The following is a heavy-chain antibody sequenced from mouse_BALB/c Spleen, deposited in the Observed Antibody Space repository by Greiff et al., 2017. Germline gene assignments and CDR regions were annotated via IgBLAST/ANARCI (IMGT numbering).Heavy chain of an antibody. CDR3: ARGGLVYYDYDGAMDY. CDR1: GFSLTSYG. Sequence: VKLMESGPGLVAPSQSLSITCTVSGFSLTSYGVHWVRQPPGKGLEWLGVIWAGGSTNYNSALMSRLSISKDNSKSQVFLKMNSLQTDDTAMYYCARGGLVYYDYDGAMDYWGQGTSVTVSS. D-gene: IGHD2-4*01. J-gene: IGHJ4*01. CDR2: IWAGGST. V-gene: IGHV2-9*02.